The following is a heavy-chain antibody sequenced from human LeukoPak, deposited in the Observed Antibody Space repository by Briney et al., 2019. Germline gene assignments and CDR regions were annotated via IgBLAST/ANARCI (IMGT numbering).Heavy chain of an antibody. CDR1: GFTFSDYA. Sequence: PGGSLRLSCAASGFTFSDYAMSWVRQAPGKGLEWVSGISGRGDSTYYADSLKGRFTISRDRSKNTLYLQMSGLRAEDTAVYYCAKTRAAACIPRAYFDYWGQGTLVTVSS. J-gene: IGHJ4*02. CDR2: ISGRGDST. D-gene: IGHD6-13*01. CDR3: AKTRAAACIPRAYFDY. V-gene: IGHV3-23*01.